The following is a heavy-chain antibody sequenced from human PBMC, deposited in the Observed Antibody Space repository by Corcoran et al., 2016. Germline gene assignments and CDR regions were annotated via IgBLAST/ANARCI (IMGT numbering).Heavy chain of an antibody. V-gene: IGHV3-53*01. J-gene: IGHJ4*02. CDR1: GFTVSSNY. Sequence: EVQLVESGGGLIQPGGSLRLSCAASGFTVSSNYMSWVRQAPGKGLEWVAVIYSGGSTYYADSGKGRFTISRDNSKNTLYLQMNSLRAEDTAVYYCARSITMVPSFDYWGQGTLVTVSS. CDR3: ARSITMVPSFDY. CDR2: IYSGGST. D-gene: IGHD3-10*01.